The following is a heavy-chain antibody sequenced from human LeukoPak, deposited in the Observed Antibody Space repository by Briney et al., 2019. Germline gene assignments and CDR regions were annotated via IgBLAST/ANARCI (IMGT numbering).Heavy chain of an antibody. V-gene: IGHV3-48*03. D-gene: IGHD3-10*01. J-gene: IGHJ5*02. CDR2: ISSSGSTI. CDR3: ARELWFGGRTMFDP. CDR1: GFTFSSYE. Sequence: GGSLRLSCAASGFTFSSYEMNWVRQAPGKGLEWVSYISSSGSTIYYAGSVKGRFTISRDNAKNSLYLQMNSLRAEDTAVYYCARELWFGGRTMFDPWGQGTLVTVSS.